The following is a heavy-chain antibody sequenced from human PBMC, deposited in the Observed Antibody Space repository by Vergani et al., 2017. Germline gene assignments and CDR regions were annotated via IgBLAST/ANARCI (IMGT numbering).Heavy chain of an antibody. J-gene: IGHJ6*02. CDR3: TTDPQYCADCSCYWLRDHHYYGMDV. CDR1: GFSFRNAW. D-gene: IGHD2-21*01. CDR2: IKSTFDRGTT. V-gene: IGHV3-15*07. Sequence: EVQLVESGGGIVKPGGSLRLSCVASGFSFRNAWMNWVRRTPGKGLEWVGRIKSTFDRGTTDYAAAVKGRFTISRDDSKNTLFLQMNGLKTEDIGVYYCTTDPQYCADCSCYWLRDHHYYGMDVWGQGTTVTVSS.